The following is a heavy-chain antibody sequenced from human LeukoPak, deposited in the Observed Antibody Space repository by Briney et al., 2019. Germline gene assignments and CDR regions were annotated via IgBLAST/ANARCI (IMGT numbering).Heavy chain of an antibody. V-gene: IGHV4-38-2*02. D-gene: IGHD5-12*01. CDR3: ARAIDSGSDT. CDR2: ISHRGST. CDR1: GYSISSGYY. J-gene: IGHJ5*02. Sequence: PSETLSLTCTVSGYSISSGYYWGWIRQPPGKGLEWIGSISHRGSTYYTPSLRSHVTISLDTSKNQFSLNLNSVTAADTAVYYCARAIDSGSDTWGQGTLVTVSS.